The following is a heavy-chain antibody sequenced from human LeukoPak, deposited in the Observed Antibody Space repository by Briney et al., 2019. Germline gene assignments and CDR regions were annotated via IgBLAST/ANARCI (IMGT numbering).Heavy chain of an antibody. Sequence: GRSMRLASPASGFTFSSYGMHWVRQAPGNGLEWEAVISYDGSNKYYADSVKGRFTISRDNSKNTLYLQINSLRAEDTAVYYCAKSRWLPYAFDIWGQGTMVTVSS. CDR3: AKSRWLPYAFDI. D-gene: IGHD5-24*01. CDR1: GFTFSSYG. J-gene: IGHJ3*02. CDR2: ISYDGSNK. V-gene: IGHV3-30*18.